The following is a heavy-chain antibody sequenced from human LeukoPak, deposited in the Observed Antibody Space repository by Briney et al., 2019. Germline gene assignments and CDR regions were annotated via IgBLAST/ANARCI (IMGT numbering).Heavy chain of an antibody. CDR2: ISSSGSTI. V-gene: IGHV3-11*01. CDR1: GFTFSDYY. D-gene: IGHD3-22*01. CDR3: ARGSRYYYDSSGYEDAFDI. J-gene: IGHJ3*02. Sequence: GGSLRLSCAASGFTFSDYYMSWIRQAPGKGLEWVSYISSSGSTIYYADSVKGRFTISRDNAKNSLYLQMNGLRAEDTAVYYCARGSRYYYDSSGYEDAFDIWGQGTIVTVSS.